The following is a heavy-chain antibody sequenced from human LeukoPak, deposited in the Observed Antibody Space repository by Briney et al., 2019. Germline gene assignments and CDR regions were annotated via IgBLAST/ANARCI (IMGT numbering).Heavy chain of an antibody. J-gene: IGHJ6*03. Sequence: SETLSLTCTVSGDSINSYSWSWIRQPAGKGLEWIGRIYTSGSTNYNPSLKSRVTMSLDTSKNQFSLKVTSVTAADTAVYYCARGRKGRYDSSSYYYNYYMDVWGKGTTVTVS. CDR1: GDSINSYS. V-gene: IGHV4-4*07. CDR3: ARGRKGRYDSSSYYYNYYMDV. D-gene: IGHD3-22*01. CDR2: IYTSGST.